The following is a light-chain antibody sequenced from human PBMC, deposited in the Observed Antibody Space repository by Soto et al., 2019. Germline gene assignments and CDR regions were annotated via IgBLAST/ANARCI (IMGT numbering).Light chain of an antibody. CDR3: HQSYSTPRT. Sequence: DIQMTQSPSSLSASVGDRVSITCRASKTIITYLNWYQQKPGKAPKLLISAASNLQSGVPSRFSGSGSETEFTLTISSVQPEDFATYYCHQSYSTPRTFGQGTKLEIK. CDR2: AAS. V-gene: IGKV1-39*01. J-gene: IGKJ2*01. CDR1: KTIITY.